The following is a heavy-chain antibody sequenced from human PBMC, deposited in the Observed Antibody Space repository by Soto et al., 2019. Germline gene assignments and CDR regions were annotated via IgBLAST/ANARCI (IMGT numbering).Heavy chain of an antibody. J-gene: IGHJ6*02. CDR1: GGTFSSYA. CDR2: IIPILGTA. CDR3: ARGVAAAGIGGYYYYGMDV. Sequence: GASVKVSCKASGGTFSSYAISWVRQAPGQGLEWMGGIIPILGTANYAQKFQGRVTITADESTSTAYMELSSLRSEDTAVYYCARGVAAAGIGGYYYYGMDVWGQGTTVTVSS. V-gene: IGHV1-69*13. D-gene: IGHD6-13*01.